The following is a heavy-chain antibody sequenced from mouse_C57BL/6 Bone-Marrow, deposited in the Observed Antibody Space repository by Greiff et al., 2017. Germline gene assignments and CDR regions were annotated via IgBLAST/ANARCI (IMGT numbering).Heavy chain of an antibody. V-gene: IGHV1-74*01. CDR3: AIYYAMDY. CDR2: IHPSDSDT. J-gene: IGHJ4*01. Sequence: VQLQQPGAELVKPGASVTVSCKASGYTFTSYWMHWVKQRPGQGLEWIGRIHPSDSDTNYNQKFKGKDTLTVDKSSSPAYMQLSSLTSEDSAVYYCAIYYAMDYWGQRTSVAVSS. CDR1: GYTFTSYW.